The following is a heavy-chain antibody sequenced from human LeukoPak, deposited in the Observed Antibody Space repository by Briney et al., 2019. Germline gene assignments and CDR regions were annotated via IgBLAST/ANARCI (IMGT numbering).Heavy chain of an antibody. CDR2: IYSGGST. V-gene: IGHV3-66*04. J-gene: IGHJ6*03. CDR3: ARLSGSYYMDV. CDR1: GFTVSSNY. Sequence: GGSLRLSCAASGFTVSSNYMSWVRQAPGKGLEWVSVIYSGGSTYYADSVKGRFTISRDNSKNTLYLQMNSLRAEDTAVYYCARLSGSYYMDVWGKGTTVTISS. D-gene: IGHD1-26*01.